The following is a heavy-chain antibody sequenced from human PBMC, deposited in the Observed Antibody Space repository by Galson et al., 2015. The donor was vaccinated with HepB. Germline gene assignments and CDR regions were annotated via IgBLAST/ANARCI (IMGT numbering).Heavy chain of an antibody. Sequence: SVKVSCKASGGTFSSYAISWVRQAPGQGLEWMGGIIPIFGTANYAQKFQGRVTITADESTSTAYMELSSLRSEDTAVYYCARCGGENYYDSSGDAFDIWGQGTMVTVSS. V-gene: IGHV1-69*13. D-gene: IGHD3-22*01. J-gene: IGHJ3*02. CDR1: GGTFSSYA. CDR2: IIPIFGTA. CDR3: ARCGGENYYDSSGDAFDI.